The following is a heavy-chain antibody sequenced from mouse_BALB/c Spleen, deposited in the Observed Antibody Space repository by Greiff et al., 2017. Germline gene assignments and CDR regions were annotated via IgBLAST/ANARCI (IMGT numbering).Heavy chain of an antibody. CDR3: ARSTATWAMDY. J-gene: IGHJ4*01. D-gene: IGHD1-2*01. CDR2: ISSGGGNT. CDR1: GFTFSSYT. Sequence: EVKLMESGGGLVKPGGSLKLSCAASGFTFSSYTMSWVRQTPEKRLEWVATISSGGGNTYYPDSVKGRFTISRDNAKNNLYLQMSSLRSEDTALYYCARSTATWAMDYWGQGTSVTVSS. V-gene: IGHV5-9*03.